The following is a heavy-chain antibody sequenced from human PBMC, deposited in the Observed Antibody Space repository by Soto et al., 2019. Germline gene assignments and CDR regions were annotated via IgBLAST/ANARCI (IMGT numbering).Heavy chain of an antibody. V-gene: IGHV1-18*04. J-gene: IGHJ3*01. Sequence: QVQLVQSGAELKKPGASVNVSCKAPGYTFTTYGISWVRQAPGQGLEWMGWINAYNGDTRFAHKFHDRVTLTTDASRSTVYMELKNLRSDDTAVYYCARDLLAWGQGTMVTVSS. CDR3: ARDLLA. D-gene: IGHD5-12*01. CDR2: INAYNGDT. CDR1: GYTFTTYG.